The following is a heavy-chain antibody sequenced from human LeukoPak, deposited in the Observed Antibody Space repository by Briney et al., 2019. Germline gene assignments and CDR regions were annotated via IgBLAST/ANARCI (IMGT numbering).Heavy chain of an antibody. CDR3: AREGNWFDP. CDR2: IYYSGGT. J-gene: IGHJ5*02. Sequence: SETLSLTCTVSGASISSYYWSWIRQPPGKGLEWIGYIYYSGGTDYNPSLKSRVTISVDTSKNQFSLKLSSVTAADTAVYYCAREGNWFDPWGRGTLVTVSS. V-gene: IGHV4-59*01. CDR1: GASISSYY.